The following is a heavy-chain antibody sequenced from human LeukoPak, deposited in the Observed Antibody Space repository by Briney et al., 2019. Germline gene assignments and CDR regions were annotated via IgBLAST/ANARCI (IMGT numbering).Heavy chain of an antibody. CDR1: GGSFSGYY. Sequence: PSETLSLTCAVYGGSFSGYYWSWIRQPPGKGLEWIGEINHSGSTNYNPSLKSRVTISVDTSKNQSSLKLSSVTAADTAVYYCARGRRYAFHRYYYYGMDVWGQGTTVTVSS. CDR3: ARGRRYAFHRYYYYGMDV. V-gene: IGHV4-34*01. D-gene: IGHD3-16*01. CDR2: INHSGST. J-gene: IGHJ6*02.